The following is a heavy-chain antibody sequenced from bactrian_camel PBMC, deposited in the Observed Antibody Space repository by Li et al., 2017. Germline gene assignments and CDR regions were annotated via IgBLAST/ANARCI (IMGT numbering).Heavy chain of an antibody. CDR2: IYPRAGST. CDR1: GHTFRYNS. CDR3: AAQRGAWDGACLTRLDDAY. Sequence: HVQLVESGGGSVQAGGSLRLSCVAPGHTFRYNSMAWRNQAPGKFRIEEREGVARIYPRAGSTYYADSVKGRFTISRDNIKNVLYPQMNSLKPEDTAMYYCAAQRGAWDGACLTRLDDAYWGQGTQVTVS. V-gene: IGHV3S54*01. J-gene: IGHJ4*01. D-gene: IGHD5*01.